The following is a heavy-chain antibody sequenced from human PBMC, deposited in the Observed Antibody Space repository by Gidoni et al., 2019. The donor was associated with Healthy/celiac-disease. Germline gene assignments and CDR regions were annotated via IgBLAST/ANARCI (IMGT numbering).Heavy chain of an antibody. D-gene: IGHD2-2*01. CDR1: GYSFTSYW. J-gene: IGHJ4*02. V-gene: IGHV5-51*03. CDR2: IYPGDSDT. Sequence: EVQLVQSGAEVKKPGASLKISCKGSGYSFTSYWLGWVRQMPGKGLEWMGIIYPGDSDTRYSPSFQGQVTISADKSISTAYLQWSSLKASDTAMYYCARGIVVVPAAMTGTTLDYWGQGTLVTVSS. CDR3: ARGIVVVPAAMTGTTLDY.